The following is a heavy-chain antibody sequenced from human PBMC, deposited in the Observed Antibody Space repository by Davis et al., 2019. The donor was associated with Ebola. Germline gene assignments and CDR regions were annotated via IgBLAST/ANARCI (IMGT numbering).Heavy chain of an antibody. D-gene: IGHD3-9*01. CDR3: ARQPIVFRFYY. CDR2: IYYSGGT. Sequence: SQTLSPTCPLSAPSTSSISYYWGWTRQPPGKGLEWLGRIYYSGGTYYNPSLKSRVTISVDTSKNQFSLKLSSVTAADTAVYYCARQPIVFRFYYWGQGTLVTVSS. V-gene: IGHV4-39*01. CDR1: APSTSSISYY. J-gene: IGHJ4*02.